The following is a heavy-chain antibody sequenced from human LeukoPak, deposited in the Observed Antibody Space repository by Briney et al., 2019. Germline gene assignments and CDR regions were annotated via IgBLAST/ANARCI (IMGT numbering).Heavy chain of an antibody. CDR2: IYYSGST. CDR3: ARRLLWFGANFDP. CDR1: GGSNSSSSYY. Sequence: PSETLSLTCTVSGGSNSSSSYYWRWIRQPPGKGLEWIGSIYYSGSTYYNPSLKSRVTISVDTSKNQFSLKLSSVTAADTAVYYCARRLLWFGANFDPWGQGTLVTVSS. V-gene: IGHV4-39*01. D-gene: IGHD3-10*01. J-gene: IGHJ5*02.